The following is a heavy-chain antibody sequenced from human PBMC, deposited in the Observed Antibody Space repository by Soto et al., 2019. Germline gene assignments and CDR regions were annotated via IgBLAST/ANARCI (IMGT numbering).Heavy chain of an antibody. CDR2: IYTDGTT. CDR3: AREVRGGFTGVFDQ. J-gene: IGHJ4*02. D-gene: IGHD2-15*01. CDR1: GDSISDYFY. Sequence: SETLSLTCTVSGDSISDYFYWSWIRQPAGKGLEWIGRIYTDGTTKYNPSLKSRVTLSLDKSKNQFSLRLSSVTAADTAVYYFAREVRGGFTGVFDQWGRGSRVTVSS. V-gene: IGHV4-4*07.